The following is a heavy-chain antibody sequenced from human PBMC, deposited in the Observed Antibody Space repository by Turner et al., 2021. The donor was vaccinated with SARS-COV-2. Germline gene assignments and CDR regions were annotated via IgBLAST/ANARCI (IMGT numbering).Heavy chain of an antibody. CDR1: GFTFSSYS. CDR3: ARYRYDFWSGYHRHAFDI. Sequence: EVQLVESGGGLVKPGGSLRLSCAASGFTFSSYSMNWVRQAPGKGLEWVSSISSSSRYIYSADSVKGRFTIARDNAKNSLYLQMNSLRAEDTAVYYCARYRYDFWSGYHRHAFDIWGQGTMVTVSS. V-gene: IGHV3-21*01. J-gene: IGHJ3*02. CDR2: ISSSSRYI. D-gene: IGHD3-3*01.